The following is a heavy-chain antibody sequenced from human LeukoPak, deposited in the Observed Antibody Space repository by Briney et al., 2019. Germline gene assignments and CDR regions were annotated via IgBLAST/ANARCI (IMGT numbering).Heavy chain of an antibody. CDR3: AKVSGLGWHFDY. CDR2: ISTSGSLI. V-gene: IGHV3-48*04. J-gene: IGHJ4*02. CDR1: GFTFSSYG. D-gene: IGHD1-26*01. Sequence: PGGSLRLSCAASGFTFSSYGMHWVRQAPGKGLEWVSFISTSGSLIYYADSVKGRFTISRDNAKNSLFLHMNSLRAEDTAVYYCAKVSGLGWHFDYWGQGTLVTVSS.